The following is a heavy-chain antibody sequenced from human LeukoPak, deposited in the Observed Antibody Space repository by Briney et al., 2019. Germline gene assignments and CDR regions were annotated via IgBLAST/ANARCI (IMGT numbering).Heavy chain of an antibody. Sequence: SEILSLTCTVSGGSISNYYWSWIRQPPGKGLEWIGYIYYSGSTNYNPSLKSRVTISVDTSKNQFSLKLSSVTAADTAVYYCASSEYSSSSPDYWGQGTLVTVSS. CDR3: ASSEYSSSSPDY. J-gene: IGHJ4*02. D-gene: IGHD6-6*01. CDR1: GGSISNYY. V-gene: IGHV4-59*01. CDR2: IYYSGST.